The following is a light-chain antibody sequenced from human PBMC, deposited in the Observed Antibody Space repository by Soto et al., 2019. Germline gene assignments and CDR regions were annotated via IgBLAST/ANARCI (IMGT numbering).Light chain of an antibody. V-gene: IGLV2-23*01. CDR3: CSYGGSSTPVL. CDR2: EGN. J-gene: IGLJ2*01. Sequence: QSALTQPASVSGSHGQSITISCTGTSSDVGSYNLVSWYQQHPGKAPKLMIYEGNKRPSGVSDRFSGSKSGNTASLTISGLQAEDEADYYCCSYGGSSTPVLFGGGTQLTVL. CDR1: SSDVGSYNL.